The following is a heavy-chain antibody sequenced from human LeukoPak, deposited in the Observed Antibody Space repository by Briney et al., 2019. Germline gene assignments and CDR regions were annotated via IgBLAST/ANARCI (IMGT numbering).Heavy chain of an antibody. V-gene: IGHV4-4*07. CDR2: IYTSGST. Sequence: SETLSLTYTVSDGSISSSYWSWLRQPAGKGLEWIGRIYTSGSTNYNPSLKSRVTMSVDTSKNQFSLKLSSVTAADTAVYYCARDPMGYCSGGSCYPWGQGTLVTVSS. CDR3: ARDPMGYCSGGSCYP. J-gene: IGHJ5*02. CDR1: DGSISSSY. D-gene: IGHD2-15*01.